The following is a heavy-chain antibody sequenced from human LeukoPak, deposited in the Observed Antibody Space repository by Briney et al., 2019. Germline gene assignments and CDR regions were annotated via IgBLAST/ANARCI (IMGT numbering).Heavy chain of an antibody. CDR3: ARHVLRGSSFHYFDY. J-gene: IGHJ4*02. V-gene: IGHV4-38-2*01. CDR1: GYSISSGYY. CDR2: IYHSGST. D-gene: IGHD2-15*01. Sequence: SETLSLTCAVSGYSISSGYYWGWIRQPPGKGLEWIGSIYHSGSTYYNPSLKSRVTISVDTSKNQFSLKLSSVTAADTAVYYCARHVLRGSSFHYFDYWGQGTLVTVSS.